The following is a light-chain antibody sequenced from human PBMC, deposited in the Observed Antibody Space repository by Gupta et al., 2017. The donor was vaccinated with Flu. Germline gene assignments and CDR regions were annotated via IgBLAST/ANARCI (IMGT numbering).Light chain of an antibody. J-gene: IGKJ2*02. V-gene: IGKV1-5*03. CDR3: QHNLRYSCT. CDR2: KAS. CDR1: QSISTW. Sequence: DIQMTQSPSTLSASVGDRVTITCRASQSISTWLSWYQQKPGKAPQLLSYKASTLVDWVPSRGSGAGSETKFTLTISSVQPDDVATYYYQHNLRYSCTFGQGTKLEIK.